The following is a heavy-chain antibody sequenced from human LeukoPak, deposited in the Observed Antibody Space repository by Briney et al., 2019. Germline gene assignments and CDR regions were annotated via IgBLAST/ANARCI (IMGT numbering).Heavy chain of an antibody. V-gene: IGHV3-74*01. CDR1: GFTFGNSW. D-gene: IGHD1-14*01. CDR3: VVVVEPPDSDGFDV. J-gene: IGHJ3*01. Sequence: GGSLRLSCAASGFTFGNSWVHWVRQAPGKGLVWVSLINADGSTTTYADSVKGRFTISRDNARNTVSLQMNSLTIKDTAVYYCVVVVEPPDSDGFDVWGQGTMITVSS. CDR2: INADGSTT.